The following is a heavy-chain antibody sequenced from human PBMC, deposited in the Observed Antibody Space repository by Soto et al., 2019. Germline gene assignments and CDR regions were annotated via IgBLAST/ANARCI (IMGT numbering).Heavy chain of an antibody. Sequence: ASVKVSCKASGYTFTSYAMHWVRQAPGQRLEWMGWINAGNGNTKYSQKFQGRVTITRDTSAGTAYMELSSLRSEDTAVYYCARDLGSTASGYGYYYYGMDVWGQGTTVTVSS. CDR2: INAGNGNT. CDR3: ARDLGSTASGYGYYYYGMDV. J-gene: IGHJ6*02. CDR1: GYTFTSYA. D-gene: IGHD3-10*01. V-gene: IGHV1-3*01.